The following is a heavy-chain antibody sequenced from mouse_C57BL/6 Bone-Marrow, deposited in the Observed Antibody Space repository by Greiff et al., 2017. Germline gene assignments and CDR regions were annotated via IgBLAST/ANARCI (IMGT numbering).Heavy chain of an antibody. V-gene: IGHV1-82*01. J-gene: IGHJ3*01. D-gene: IGHD2-2*01. Sequence: VKLQQSGPELVKPGASVKISCKASGYAFSSSWMNWVKQRPGKGLEWIGRIYPGDGDTNYNGKFKGKATLTADKSSSTAYMQLSSLTSEDSAVYFCATYGYDVWFAYWGQGTLVTVSA. CDR1: GYAFSSSW. CDR3: ATYGYDVWFAY. CDR2: IYPGDGDT.